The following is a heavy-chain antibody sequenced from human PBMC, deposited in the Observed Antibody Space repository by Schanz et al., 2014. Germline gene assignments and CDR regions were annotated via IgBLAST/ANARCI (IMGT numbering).Heavy chain of an antibody. J-gene: IGHJ4*02. CDR3: ASSGAGYSSSWDFDY. CDR2: IIPILGIA. D-gene: IGHD6-13*01. CDR1: GGTFSSFG. V-gene: IGHV1-69*02. Sequence: VQLEQSGAEVKKPGSSVKVSCKASGGTFSSFGINWVRQAPGQGLEWMGRIIPILGIANYAQKFQGRVTITADKSTTTAYMELSGLRSEDTAVYYCASSGAGYSSSWDFDYWGQGTLVAVSS.